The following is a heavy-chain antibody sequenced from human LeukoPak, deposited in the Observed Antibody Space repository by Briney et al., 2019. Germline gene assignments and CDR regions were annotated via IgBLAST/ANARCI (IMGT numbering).Heavy chain of an antibody. J-gene: IGHJ4*02. Sequence: SETLSLTCAVYGGSFSGYYWSWIRQPPGKGLEWIGEINHSGSTNYNPSLKSRVTISVDTSKNQFSLKLSSVTAADTAVYYCARANCSSTSCYLDSWGQGTLVTVSS. CDR1: GGSFSGYY. CDR3: ARANCSSTSCYLDS. D-gene: IGHD2-2*01. V-gene: IGHV4-34*01. CDR2: INHSGST.